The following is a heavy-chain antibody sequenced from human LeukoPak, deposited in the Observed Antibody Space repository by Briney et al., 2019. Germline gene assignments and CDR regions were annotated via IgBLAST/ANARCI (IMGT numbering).Heavy chain of an antibody. CDR1: GFTFSSYE. CDR3: ARMARAVVVSWYFDL. CDR2: ISSIISTI. Sequence: GGSLRLSCAASGFTFSSYEMNWGRQAPGRGLWWVSYISSIISTIYYADSVKGRFTISRDSAKNSLYLQMNSLRADDTAAYYCARMARAVVVSWYFDLWGRGTLVTVSS. V-gene: IGHV3-48*03. J-gene: IGHJ2*01. D-gene: IGHD3-22*01.